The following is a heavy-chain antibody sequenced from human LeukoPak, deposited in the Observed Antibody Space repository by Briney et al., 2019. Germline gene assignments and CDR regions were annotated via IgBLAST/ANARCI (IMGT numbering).Heavy chain of an antibody. Sequence: GRSLRLSCAASGFPFSDYGMHWVRQAPGRGLEWVAIISYDGTNTSYADSVKGRFTISRDNAKNSLYLQMNSLRGEDTAVYYCARDRFSSGAAYFDDWGQGTLVTVSS. J-gene: IGHJ4*02. CDR1: GFPFSDYG. CDR2: ISYDGTNT. D-gene: IGHD6-19*01. V-gene: IGHV3-30*03. CDR3: ARDRFSSGAAYFDD.